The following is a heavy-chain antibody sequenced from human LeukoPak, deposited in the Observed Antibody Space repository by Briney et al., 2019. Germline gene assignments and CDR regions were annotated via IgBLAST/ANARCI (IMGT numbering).Heavy chain of an antibody. CDR2: ISSSSSYT. J-gene: IGHJ4*02. CDR3: SRDVRQFDY. CDR1: GFSFSDYY. V-gene: IGHV3-11*05. Sequence: GGSLRLSCAASGFSFSDYYMTWIRQAPGKGLEWVSYISSSSSYTNYADSVKGRFTISRDNAKNSVYLQMNSLRAEDTAVYYCSRDVRQFDYWGQGTQVTVLS.